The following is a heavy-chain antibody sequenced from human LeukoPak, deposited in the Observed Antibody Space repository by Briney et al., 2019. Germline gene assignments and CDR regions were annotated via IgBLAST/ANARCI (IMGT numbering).Heavy chain of an antibody. CDR1: GYTFTSYY. J-gene: IGHJ6*03. CDR2: INPNSGGT. V-gene: IGHV1-2*02. CDR3: ARDPIFDILTGYKYYYYVDV. D-gene: IGHD3-9*01. Sequence: ASVKVSCKASGYTFTSYYMHWVRQAPGQGLEWMGWINPNSGGTNYAQKFQGRVTMTRDTPISTAYMELSRLRSDDTAVYYCARDPIFDILTGYKYYYYVDVWGKGTTVTISS.